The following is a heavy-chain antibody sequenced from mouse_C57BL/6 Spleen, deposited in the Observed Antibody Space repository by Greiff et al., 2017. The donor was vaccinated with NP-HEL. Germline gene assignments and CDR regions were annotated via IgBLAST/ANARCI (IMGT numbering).Heavy chain of an antibody. Sequence: QVQLKESGPELVKPGASVKISCKASGYAFSSSWMNWVKQRPGKGLEWIGRIYPGDGDTNYNGKFKGKATLTADKSSSTAYMQLSSLTSEDSAVYFCARRGFYDGYYYAMDYWGQGTSVTVSS. J-gene: IGHJ4*01. CDR1: GYAFSSSW. CDR2: IYPGDGDT. CDR3: ARRGFYDGYYYAMDY. V-gene: IGHV1-82*01. D-gene: IGHD2-3*01.